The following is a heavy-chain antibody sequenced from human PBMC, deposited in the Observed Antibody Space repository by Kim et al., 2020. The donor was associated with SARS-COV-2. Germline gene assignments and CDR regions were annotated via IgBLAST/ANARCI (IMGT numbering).Heavy chain of an antibody. CDR1: GGSFSGYY. Sequence: SETLSLTCAVYGGSFSGYYWSWIRQPPGKGLEWIGEINHSGSTNYNPSLKSRVTISVDTSKNQFSLKLSSVTAADTAVYYCARSNGGLRFLEWLLWRLDAFDIWGQGTMVTVSS. CDR3: ARSNGGLRFLEWLLWRLDAFDI. CDR2: INHSGST. D-gene: IGHD3-3*01. V-gene: IGHV4-34*01. J-gene: IGHJ3*02.